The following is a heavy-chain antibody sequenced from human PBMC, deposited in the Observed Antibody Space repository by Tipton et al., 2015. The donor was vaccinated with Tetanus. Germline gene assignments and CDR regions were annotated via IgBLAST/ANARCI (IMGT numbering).Heavy chain of an antibody. Sequence: GSLRLSCAASGFTFSSYWMSWVRQAPGKGLEWVANIKEDGSEKYYVDSVKDRITISRDNAKNSVYLQMNSLRVEDTAVYYCARGTVRDYWGQGTLVTVSS. V-gene: IGHV3-7*01. J-gene: IGHJ4*02. CDR3: ARGTVRDY. CDR1: GFTFSSYW. D-gene: IGHD4-11*01. CDR2: IKEDGSEK.